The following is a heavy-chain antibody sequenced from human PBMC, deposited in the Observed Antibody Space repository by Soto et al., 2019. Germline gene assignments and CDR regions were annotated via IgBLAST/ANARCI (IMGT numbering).Heavy chain of an antibody. D-gene: IGHD6-19*01. V-gene: IGHV3-23*01. Sequence: EVQLLESGGGLVQPGGSLRLSCAASGFTFSSYAMSWVRQAPGRGLEWVSAISGSGGSTYYADSVKGRFTISRDNSKNTLYLQMNSLRAEDTAVYYCAKSLAVADNFDYWGQGTLVTVSS. CDR2: ISGSGGST. CDR1: GFTFSSYA. J-gene: IGHJ4*02. CDR3: AKSLAVADNFDY.